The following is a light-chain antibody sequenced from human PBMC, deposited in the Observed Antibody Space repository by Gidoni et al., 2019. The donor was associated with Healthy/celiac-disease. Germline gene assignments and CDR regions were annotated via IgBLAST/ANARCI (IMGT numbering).Light chain of an antibody. CDR1: QSVSSSY. CDR3: QQYGSSPWT. J-gene: IGKJ1*01. Sequence: EIELTQSPGTLSLSPVERAALSCRASQSVSSSYLAWYQQKPGQAPRLLIYGASSMSTGIPDRFSGSGSGTDFTLTISRLEPEDFAVYYCQQYGSSPWTFGQXTKVEIK. V-gene: IGKV3-20*01. CDR2: GAS.